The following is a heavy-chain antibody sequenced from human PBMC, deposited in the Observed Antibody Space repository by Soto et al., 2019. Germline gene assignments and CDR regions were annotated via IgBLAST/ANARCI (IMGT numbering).Heavy chain of an antibody. CDR2: ISYDGSNK. CDR1: GFTFSSYG. Sequence: GGSLRLSCAASGFTFSSYGMHWVRQAPGKGLEWVAVISYDGSNKYYADSVKGRFTISRDNSKNTLYLQMNSLRAEDTAVYYCAKTMVRGVIIEEEYYFDYWGQGTLVTVSS. V-gene: IGHV3-30*18. CDR3: AKTMVRGVIIEEEYYFDY. J-gene: IGHJ4*02. D-gene: IGHD3-10*01.